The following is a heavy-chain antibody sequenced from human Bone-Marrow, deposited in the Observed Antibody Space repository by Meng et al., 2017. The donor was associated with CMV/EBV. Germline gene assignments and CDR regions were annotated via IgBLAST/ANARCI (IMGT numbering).Heavy chain of an antibody. Sequence: SETLSLTCPVSGGSISSSSYYWGWIRQPPGKGLEWIGSIYYSGSTYYNPSLKSRVTISVDTSKNQFSLKLSSVTAADTAVYYCARALEYMILAFDIWGQGTRVTVSS. J-gene: IGHJ3*02. CDR1: GGSISSSSYY. CDR2: IYYSGST. CDR3: ARALEYMILAFDI. V-gene: IGHV4-39*07. D-gene: IGHD3-22*01.